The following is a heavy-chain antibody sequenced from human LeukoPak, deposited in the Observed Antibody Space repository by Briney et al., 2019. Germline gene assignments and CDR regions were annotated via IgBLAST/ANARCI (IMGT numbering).Heavy chain of an antibody. V-gene: IGHV3-48*01. J-gene: IGHJ4*02. CDR2: ISSGGTTL. CDR3: ARDLSGAADYYFDY. D-gene: IGHD6-19*01. Sequence: GGSLRLSCAASGFTFSSNAMSWVRQAPGKGLEWVSYISSGGTTLYYADSVKGRFTISRDNSKNTLYLQMNSLRGEDTAVYYCARDLSGAADYYFDYWGQGTLVTVSS. CDR1: GFTFSSNA.